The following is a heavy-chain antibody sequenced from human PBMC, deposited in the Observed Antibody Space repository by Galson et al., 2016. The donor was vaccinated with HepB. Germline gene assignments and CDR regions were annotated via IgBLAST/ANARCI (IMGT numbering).Heavy chain of an antibody. CDR1: GGPVSTFY. V-gene: IGHV4-4*08. D-gene: IGHD3/OR15-3a*01. CDR3: ASIGSLWTNGLDV. CDR2: FYFNGGT. Sequence: SETLSLTCTVSGGPVSTFYWNWIRQPPGKGLEWIGYFYFNGGTNYNPSLKSRVTLSVDTSKNEFSLRLTSVTVADPAGYFCASIGSLWTNGLDVWGQGTTVAVAS. J-gene: IGHJ6*02.